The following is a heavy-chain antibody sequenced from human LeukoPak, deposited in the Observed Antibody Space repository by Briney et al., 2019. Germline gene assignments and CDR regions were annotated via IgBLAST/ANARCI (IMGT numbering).Heavy chain of an antibody. CDR1: GGSISSSSYY. CDR2: IYYSGST. CDR3: ARVLAGGSYYKSDWYFDL. Sequence: SETLSLTCTVSGGSISSSSYYWGWIRQPPGKGLEWIGSIYYSGSTYYNPSLKSRVTISVDTSKNQFSLKLSSVTAADTAVYYCARVLAGGSYYKSDWYFDLWGRGTLVTVSS. D-gene: IGHD1-26*01. J-gene: IGHJ2*01. V-gene: IGHV4-39*07.